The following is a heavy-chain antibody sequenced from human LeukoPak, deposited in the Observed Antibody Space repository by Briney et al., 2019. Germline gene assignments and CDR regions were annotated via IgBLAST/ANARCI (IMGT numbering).Heavy chain of an antibody. D-gene: IGHD1-1*01. V-gene: IGHV3-48*03. J-gene: IGHJ4*02. CDR3: VSPDRQLGAYFDY. CDR2: ITSSGGTI. Sequence: GGSLRLSCAASGFTFSQKDMNWVRQAPGKGLEWVSYITSSGGTIYYAGSVKGRFTISRDNAENSLFLQMNGLRAEDTAVYYCVSPDRQLGAYFDYWGQGSLVTVAS. CDR1: GFTFSQKD.